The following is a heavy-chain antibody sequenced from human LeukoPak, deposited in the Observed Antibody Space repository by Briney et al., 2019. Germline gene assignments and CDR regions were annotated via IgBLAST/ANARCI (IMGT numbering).Heavy chain of an antibody. CDR3: ARDRMSAFDI. CDR2: IHSGGST. CDR1: GFTVSSNY. Sequence: PVGALRLSCAASGFTVSSNYMSWVRQAPGKGLEWVSVIHSGGSTYYADSVKGRFTISRDNSKNTLYLQMNSLRAEDTAVYYCARDRMSAFDIWGQGTMVTVSS. V-gene: IGHV3-53*01. J-gene: IGHJ3*02.